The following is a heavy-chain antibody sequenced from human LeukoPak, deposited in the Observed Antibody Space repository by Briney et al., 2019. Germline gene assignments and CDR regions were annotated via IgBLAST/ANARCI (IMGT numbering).Heavy chain of an antibody. Sequence: SQTLSLTCTVSGGSISRGDYYWGWIRQPPGRGLVWIGDIYYTGSTYYNPSLKSRVTISIDTSKNQFSLKLSFVTAAGTAVYYCARDRIEIRDWKAFEIWGQGTMVTVSS. CDR3: ARDRIEIRDWKAFEI. V-gene: IGHV4-30-4*01. J-gene: IGHJ3*02. CDR1: GGSISRGDYY. CDR2: IYYTGST. D-gene: IGHD5-24*01.